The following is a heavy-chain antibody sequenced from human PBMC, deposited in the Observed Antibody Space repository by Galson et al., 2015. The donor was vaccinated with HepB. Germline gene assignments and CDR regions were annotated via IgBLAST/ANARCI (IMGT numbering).Heavy chain of an antibody. CDR1: GFTFSGYG. V-gene: IGHV3-33*01. J-gene: IGHJ4*02. D-gene: IGHD6-6*01. CDR2: IWYDGSNK. Sequence: FLRLSCAASGFTFSGYGMHWVRQAPGKGLEWVAVIWYDGSNKYYADSVKGRFTISRDNSKNTLYLQMNSLRAEDTAVYYCARGRYSSSSGGPFDYWGQGTLVTVSS. CDR3: ARGRYSSSSGGPFDY.